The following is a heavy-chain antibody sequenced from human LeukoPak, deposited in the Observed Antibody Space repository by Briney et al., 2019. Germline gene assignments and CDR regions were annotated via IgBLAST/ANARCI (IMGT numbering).Heavy chain of an antibody. D-gene: IGHD6-13*01. CDR2: IYTSGST. CDR1: GGSISSYY. CDR3: AGAQIAAAAAGSFDY. J-gene: IGHJ4*02. Sequence: SETLSLTCTVSGGSISSYYWSWIRQPAGKGLEWIGRIYTSGSTNYNPSLKSRVTMSVDTSKNQFSLKLSSVTAADTAVYYCAGAQIAAAAAGSFDYWGQGTLVTVSS. V-gene: IGHV4-4*07.